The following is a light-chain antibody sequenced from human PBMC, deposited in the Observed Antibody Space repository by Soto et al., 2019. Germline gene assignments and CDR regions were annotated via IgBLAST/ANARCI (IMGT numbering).Light chain of an antibody. Sequence: QSALTQPASVSGSPGQSIAISCTGTNSDVGFYNYVSWYQQHPGKAPRLMIYDVSTRPSGVSNRFSGSKSGNTASLTISGLQAEDEADYYCSSYTSSGTLFGTGTKVTVL. J-gene: IGLJ1*01. V-gene: IGLV2-14*01. CDR2: DVS. CDR3: SSYTSSGTL. CDR1: NSDVGFYNY.